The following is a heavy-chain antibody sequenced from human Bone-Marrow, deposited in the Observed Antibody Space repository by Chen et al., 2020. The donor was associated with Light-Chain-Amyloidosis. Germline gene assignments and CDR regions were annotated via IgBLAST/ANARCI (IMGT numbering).Heavy chain of an antibody. CDR2: ISQSGST. CDR1: GGSLRGYY. V-gene: IGHV4-34*01. J-gene: IGHJ6*03. Sequence: QVQLQQWGAGLLKPSETLSLTCGVNGGSLRGYYWSWIRQPPGKGLEWIGEISQSGSTYYNPTLRSRVTISLDTSKNQFSLKLSSVTAAETAVYYCARQSYGSDSYFSLDNTYYMDVWGRGTTVTVSS. CDR3: ARQSYGSDSYFSLDNTYYMDV. D-gene: IGHD3-10*01.